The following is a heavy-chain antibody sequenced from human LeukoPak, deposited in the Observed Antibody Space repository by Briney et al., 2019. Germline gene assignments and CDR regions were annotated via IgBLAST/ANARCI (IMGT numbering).Heavy chain of an antibody. CDR3: ARHSGLRSPFDP. CDR1: GGSISGSSYF. V-gene: IGHV4-39*01. CDR2: IYYSGST. J-gene: IGHJ5*02. D-gene: IGHD3-3*01. Sequence: SETLSLTCTVSGGSISGSSYFWGWIRQPPGKGLEWIGSIYYSGSTYYNPSLKSRVTISVDTSKNQLSLKLSSVTAADTAVYYCARHSGLRSPFDPWGQGTLVTVSS.